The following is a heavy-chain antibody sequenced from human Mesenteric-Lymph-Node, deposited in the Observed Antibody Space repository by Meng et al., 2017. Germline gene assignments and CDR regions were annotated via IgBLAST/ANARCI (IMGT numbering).Heavy chain of an antibody. Sequence: GESLKISCAASGFTFSSYEMNWVRQAPGKGLEWVSYISSSGSTIYYADSVKGRFTISRDNAKNSLYLQMNSLRAEDTAVYYCARIGSGYSSRSPYYYYGMDVWGQGTTVTVSS. J-gene: IGHJ6*02. CDR3: ARIGSGYSSRSPYYYYGMDV. CDR1: GFTFSSYE. D-gene: IGHD6-13*01. V-gene: IGHV3-48*03. CDR2: ISSSGSTI.